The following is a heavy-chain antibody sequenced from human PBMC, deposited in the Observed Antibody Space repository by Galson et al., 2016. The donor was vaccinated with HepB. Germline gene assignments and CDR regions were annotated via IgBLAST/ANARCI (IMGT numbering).Heavy chain of an antibody. D-gene: IGHD6-6*01. Sequence: SLRLSCAASGFTFSSYAMHWVRQAPGKGLEWVAVISYDGSNKYYADSVKGRFTISRDNSKNTLYLQMNSLRAEDTAVYYSARGSIAARPGLWYFDLWGRGTLVTVSS. V-gene: IGHV3-30-3*01. CDR3: ARGSIAARPGLWYFDL. CDR1: GFTFSSYA. J-gene: IGHJ2*01. CDR2: ISYDGSNK.